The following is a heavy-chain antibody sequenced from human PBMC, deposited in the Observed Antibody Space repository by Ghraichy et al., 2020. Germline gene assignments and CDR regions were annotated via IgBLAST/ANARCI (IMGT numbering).Heavy chain of an antibody. CDR2: INPDSGAT. CDR1: GYAFIAYY. J-gene: IGHJ4*01. Sequence: ASVKVSCKASGYAFIAYYIHWVRRAPGQGLEWMGWINPDSGATNYAQKFQGRVTVTRDTSTTTTYLELFSLESDDTAVYYCARDPSLTTVVTPNLDYWGQGSLVTVSP. CDR3: ARDPSLTTVVTPNLDY. V-gene: IGHV1-2*02. D-gene: IGHD4-23*01.